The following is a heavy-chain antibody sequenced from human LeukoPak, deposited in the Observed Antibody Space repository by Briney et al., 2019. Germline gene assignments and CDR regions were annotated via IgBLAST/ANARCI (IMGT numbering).Heavy chain of an antibody. CDR2: IHYSGST. Sequence: SETLSLTCTVSGGSISTYYWSWIRQPPGKGLEWIGHIHYSGSTNYNPSLKSRVTISVDTSKNQFSLKLTSVTAADTAVYYCARDLFYSVSGTYYNVGRVFNYWGQGTLVTVSS. V-gene: IGHV4-59*01. CDR1: GGSISTYY. J-gene: IGHJ4*02. CDR3: ARDLFYSVSGTYYNVGRVFNY. D-gene: IGHD3-10*01.